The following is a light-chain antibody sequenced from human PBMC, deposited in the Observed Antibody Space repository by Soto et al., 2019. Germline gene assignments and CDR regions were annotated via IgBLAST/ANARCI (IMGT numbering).Light chain of an antibody. CDR1: QDISNY. CDR2: DAY. CDR3: QQYDNPPLT. V-gene: IGKV1-33*01. J-gene: IGKJ4*01. Sequence: DIQMTQSPSSLSASVGDRVTITCQASQDISNYLNWYQQKPGKAPKLLIYDAYNLEKGVPSRFSGSGSGTDFTFTISSLQPEDIATYYCQQYDNPPLTFGGGTKVEIK.